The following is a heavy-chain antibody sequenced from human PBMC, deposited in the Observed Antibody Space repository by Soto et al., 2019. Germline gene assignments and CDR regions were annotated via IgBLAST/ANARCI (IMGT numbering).Heavy chain of an antibody. CDR3: AKDRGIIVKAGDAFDV. CDR2: ISDSGDRT. CDR1: GFTLSMSA. V-gene: IGHV3-23*01. D-gene: IGHD3-16*02. J-gene: IGHJ3*01. Sequence: EVQLMESGGGLVQPGGSLRLSCAGSGFTLSMSAVSWVRQAPGMGLEWVSYISDSGDRTYYADSVKGRFTISRDRSKNTVSLQMNTLRAEDTALYYCAKDRGIIVKAGDAFDVWGQGTMVTVSS.